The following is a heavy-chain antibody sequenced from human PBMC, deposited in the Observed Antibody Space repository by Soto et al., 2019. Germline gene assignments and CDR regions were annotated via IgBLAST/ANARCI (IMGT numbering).Heavy chain of an antibody. CDR3: AKDQLELPRY. J-gene: IGHJ4*02. CDR1: GFTFSSYA. D-gene: IGHD1-7*01. CDR2: ISGSGGST. Sequence: PWGSLRLSCAASGFTFSSYAMSFVRHAPGKWLEWVSAISGSGGSTYYADSVKGRFTISRDNSKNTLYLQMNSLRAEDTAVYYCAKDQLELPRYWGQGTLVTVSS. V-gene: IGHV3-23*01.